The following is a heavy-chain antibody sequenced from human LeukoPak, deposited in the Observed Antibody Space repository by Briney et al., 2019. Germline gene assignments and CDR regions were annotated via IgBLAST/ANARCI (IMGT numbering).Heavy chain of an antibody. V-gene: IGHV4-34*01. CDR1: VVAFSGYY. J-gene: IGHJ4*02. Sequence: NPSETLSLTCAVYVVAFSGYYWSWIRQPPGRGLEWIWEINHSGSTNYNPSLKSRVTISVDTSKSQFSLKLSSVTAADTDVYYRARLAYGSGSYHYWGQGTLVTVSS. D-gene: IGHD3-10*01. CDR3: ARLAYGSGSYHY. CDR2: INHSGST.